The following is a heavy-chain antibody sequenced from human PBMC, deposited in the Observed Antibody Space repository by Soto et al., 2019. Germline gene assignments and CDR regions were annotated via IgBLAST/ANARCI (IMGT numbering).Heavy chain of an antibody. CDR2: IIPIFGTA. J-gene: IGHJ5*02. CDR1: GGTFSSYA. V-gene: IGHV1-69*13. D-gene: IGHD6-6*01. Sequence: ASVKVSCKASGGTFSSYAISWVRQAPGQGLEWMGGIIPIFGTANYAQKFQGRVTITADESTSTAYMELSSLRSEDTAVYYCARDLYSSSSPNLWGQGTLVTVSS. CDR3: ARDLYSSSSPNL.